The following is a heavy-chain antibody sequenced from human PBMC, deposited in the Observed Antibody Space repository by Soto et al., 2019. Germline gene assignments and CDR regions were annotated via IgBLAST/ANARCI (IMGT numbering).Heavy chain of an antibody. Sequence: GGSLRLSCAASGFTFSSYAMSWVRQAPGKGLEWVSAISGSGGSTYYADSVKGRFTISRDNSKNTLYLQMNSLGAEDTAVYCCEKDLGSGSYYPDYFQHWGQGTLVTVSS. D-gene: IGHD3-10*01. J-gene: IGHJ1*01. CDR3: EKDLGSGSYYPDYFQH. CDR1: GFTFSSYA. CDR2: ISGSGGST. V-gene: IGHV3-23*01.